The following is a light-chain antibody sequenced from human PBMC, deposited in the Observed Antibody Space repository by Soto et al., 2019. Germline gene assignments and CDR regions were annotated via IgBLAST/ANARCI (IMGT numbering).Light chain of an antibody. J-gene: IGLJ1*01. CDR3: AAWDDSVSAIYV. CDR1: SSNIGSNY. V-gene: IGLV1-47*01. CDR2: RNN. Sequence: QSVLTQPPSASGTPGQRVTISCCGSSSNIGSNYVYWYQQLPGTAPKLLIYRNNQRPSGVPDRFSGSKSGTSASLAISGLRSEDEADYYCAAWDDSVSAIYVFGTGTQVTV.